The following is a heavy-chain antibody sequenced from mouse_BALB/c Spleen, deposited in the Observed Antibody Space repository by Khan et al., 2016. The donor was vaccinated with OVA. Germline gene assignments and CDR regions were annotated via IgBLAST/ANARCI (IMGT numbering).Heavy chain of an antibody. J-gene: IGHJ4*01. CDR2: ISYSGST. CDR1: GYSITSDYA. D-gene: IGHD2-3*01. Sequence: QLEESGPGLVKPSQSLSLTCTVTGYSITSDYAWNWIRQFPGNKLEWMGYISYSGSTTSNTSLKSRISIARDTSKKQFVLQLNSVTTEDTATYYCARDGSRYNYAMDYWGQGTSVTVSS. CDR3: ARDGSRYNYAMDY. V-gene: IGHV3-2*02.